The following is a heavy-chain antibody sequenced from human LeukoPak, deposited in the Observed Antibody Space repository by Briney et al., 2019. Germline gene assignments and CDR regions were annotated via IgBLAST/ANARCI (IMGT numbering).Heavy chain of an antibody. CDR3: ANIPPFDYGDYAIRLD. J-gene: IGHJ4*02. D-gene: IGHD4-17*01. V-gene: IGHV3-23*01. CDR1: GFTFRNYA. Sequence: PGASLRLSCAASGFTFRNYAMAWVRQAPGKELEWVSSIRNFGETHYADSVRGRFIISRDNSQNTLYLQMNSLRAEDSALYYCANIPPFDYGDYAIRLDWGQGTLVTVSS. CDR2: IRNFGET.